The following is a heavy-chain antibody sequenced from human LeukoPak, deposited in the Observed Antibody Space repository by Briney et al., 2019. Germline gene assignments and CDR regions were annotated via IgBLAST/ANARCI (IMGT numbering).Heavy chain of an antibody. J-gene: IGHJ4*02. CDR3: AKSPYALGSYGIAGDY. CDR1: GFTFATYA. CDR2: ICGSGSST. Sequence: GGSLRLSCAASGFTFATYAMSWVRQAPGGGLGWVSSICGSGSSTFYADSVKGRFTISRDNSKNTLYLQMTSLRAEDTAVFYCAKSPYALGSYGIAGDYWGQGTLVTVSS. D-gene: IGHD3-10*01. V-gene: IGHV3-23*01.